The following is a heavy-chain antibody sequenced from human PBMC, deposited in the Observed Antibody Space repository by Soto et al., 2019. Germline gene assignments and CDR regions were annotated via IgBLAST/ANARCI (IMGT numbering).Heavy chain of an antibody. Sequence: QVQLVQSGAEVKKPGASVKVSCKASGYTFTSYGISWVRQAPGQGLEWMGWISAYNGNTNYAQKLQGRVTMTTDTSXNPGYMERRSLRSDDTAVYYCAREERMVRGVNWFDPWGQGTLVTVSS. CDR1: GYTFTSYG. CDR2: ISAYNGNT. D-gene: IGHD3-10*01. J-gene: IGHJ5*02. CDR3: AREERMVRGVNWFDP. V-gene: IGHV1-18*01.